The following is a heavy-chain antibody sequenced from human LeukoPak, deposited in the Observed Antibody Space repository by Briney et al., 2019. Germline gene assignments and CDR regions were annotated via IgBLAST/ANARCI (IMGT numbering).Heavy chain of an antibody. CDR2: INHSGST. V-gene: IGHV4-34*01. Sequence: SETLSLTCAVYGGSFSGYYWSWIRQPPGKGLEWIGEINHSGSTNYNPSLKSRVTISVDTSKNQFSLKLSSVTAADTAVYYCARGLPDYVWGSYRSNYFDYWGQGTLVTVSS. CDR1: GGSFSGYY. CDR3: ARGLPDYVWGSYRSNYFDY. J-gene: IGHJ4*02. D-gene: IGHD3-16*02.